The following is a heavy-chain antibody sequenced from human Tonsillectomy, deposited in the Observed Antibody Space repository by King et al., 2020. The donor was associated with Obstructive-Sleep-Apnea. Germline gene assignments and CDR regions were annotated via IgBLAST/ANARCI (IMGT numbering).Heavy chain of an antibody. CDR2: ISWDGGST. Sequence: VQLVESGGVVVQPGGSLRLSCAASGFTFEDYTMHWVRQAPGKGLEWVSLISWDGGSTYYADSVKGRFTISRDNSKNSLYLQMNSLRTEDTALYYCAKGPEQSGNDYWGQGTLVTVSS. J-gene: IGHJ4*02. CDR3: AKGPEQSGNDY. CDR1: GFTFEDYT. D-gene: IGHD1-14*01. V-gene: IGHV3-43*01.